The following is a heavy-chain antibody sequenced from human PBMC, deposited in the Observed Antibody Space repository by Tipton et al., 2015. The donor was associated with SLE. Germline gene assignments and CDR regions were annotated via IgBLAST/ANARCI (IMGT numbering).Heavy chain of an antibody. V-gene: IGHV3-53*01. CDR1: GFTVSSNY. Sequence: SLRLSCAASGFTVSSNYMSWVRQAPGKGLEWVSVIYSGGSTYYADSMKGRFTISRDNSKNTLYLQMNSLRAEDTAVYYCARDRGRVDAFDIWGQGTMVTVSS. D-gene: IGHD3-10*01. CDR2: IYSGGST. CDR3: ARDRGRVDAFDI. J-gene: IGHJ3*02.